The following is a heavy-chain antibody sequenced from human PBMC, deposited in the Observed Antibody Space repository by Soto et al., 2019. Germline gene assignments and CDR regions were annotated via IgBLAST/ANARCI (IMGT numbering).Heavy chain of an antibody. Sequence: QVQLVQSGAEVKKPGSSVKVSCKASGGTFGNSAINWVRQAPGQGLEWMGGIIPMFTSTNYAQTFQGRVTITADESTSTVYMELRSRRSEGTAVYYCATSDYSSGWYRDRLDPWGQGTPVTVSS. CDR1: GGTFGNSA. CDR3: ATSDYSSGWYRDRLDP. J-gene: IGHJ5*02. CDR2: IIPMFTST. V-gene: IGHV1-69*12. D-gene: IGHD6-19*01.